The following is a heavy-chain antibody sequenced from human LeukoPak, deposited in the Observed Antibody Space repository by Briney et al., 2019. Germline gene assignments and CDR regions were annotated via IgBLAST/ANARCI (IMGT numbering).Heavy chain of an antibody. CDR3: ARDYSGWSLDP. J-gene: IGHJ5*02. Sequence: GGSLRLSCVASGFRFSIYWMSWVRQAPGKGLEWVSYISDNGKTIYYADSVKGRFTISRDNAKNSLYLQMNSLRAEDTAVYYCARDYSGWSLDPWGQGTLVTVSS. D-gene: IGHD5-12*01. V-gene: IGHV3-48*04. CDR1: GFRFSIYW. CDR2: ISDNGKTI.